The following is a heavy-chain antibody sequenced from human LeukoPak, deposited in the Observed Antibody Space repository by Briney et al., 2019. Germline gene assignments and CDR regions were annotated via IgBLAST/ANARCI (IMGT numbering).Heavy chain of an antibody. CDR1: GFTFNSYS. V-gene: IGHV3-48*04. D-gene: IGHD2-8*01. J-gene: IGHJ4*02. CDR2: SRVDFNAI. Sequence: PGGSLRLSCAASGFTFNSYSMNWVRQAPGKGLEWISYSRVDFNAIAYADSVRGRFTTSRDSAENTLYLQMNSLRPDDTAVYFCVRDHEWAFDYWGQGALVTVSS. CDR3: VRDHEWAFDY.